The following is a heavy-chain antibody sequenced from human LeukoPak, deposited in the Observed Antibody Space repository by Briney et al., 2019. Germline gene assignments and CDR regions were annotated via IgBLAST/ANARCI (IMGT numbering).Heavy chain of an antibody. D-gene: IGHD3-10*01. CDR1: GGTFSSYA. CDR3: ARRYYYGSGYNYYGMDV. V-gene: IGHV1-69*04. CDR2: IIPILGIA. Sequence: SVKVSCKASGGTFSSYAISWVRQAPGQGLEWMGRIIPILGIANYAQKFQGRVTITADKSTSTAYMELSSLRSEDTAVYYCARRYYYGSGYNYYGMDVWGQGTTVTVSS. J-gene: IGHJ6*02.